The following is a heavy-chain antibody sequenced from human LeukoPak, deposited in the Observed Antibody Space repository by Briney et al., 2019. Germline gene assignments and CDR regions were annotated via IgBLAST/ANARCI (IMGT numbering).Heavy chain of an antibody. CDR1: GFTFSSYG. V-gene: IGHV3-23*01. D-gene: IGHD5-24*01. Sequence: PGGPLRLSCAASGFTFSSYGMSWVRQAPGKGLEWVSAISGSGLYAYYSDSVKGRFTISRDNSKNTLYLQVNGLRVEDTAVYYCAKSQWLQSGGLDYWGQGTPVTVSS. CDR2: ISGSGLYA. J-gene: IGHJ4*02. CDR3: AKSQWLQSGGLDY.